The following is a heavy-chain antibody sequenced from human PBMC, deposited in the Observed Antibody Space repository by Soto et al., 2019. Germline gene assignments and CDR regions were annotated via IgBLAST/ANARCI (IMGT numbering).Heavy chain of an antibody. J-gene: IGHJ3*02. Sequence: QVQLVQSGAEVKKPGSSVKVSCKASGCTFRSYAISWVRQAPGQGLEWMGGLIPIFGTANYAQKFQGRFTITADESTSTASMELSSLRSEDTAVYYCARVPTYYYDSSGYHGAFDIWGQGTMGTVSS. CDR3: ARVPTYYYDSSGYHGAFDI. D-gene: IGHD3-22*01. V-gene: IGHV1-69*01. CDR2: LIPIFGTA. CDR1: GCTFRSYA.